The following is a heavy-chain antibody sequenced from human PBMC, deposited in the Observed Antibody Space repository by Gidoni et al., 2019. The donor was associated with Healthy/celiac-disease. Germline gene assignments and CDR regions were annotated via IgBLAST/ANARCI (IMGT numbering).Heavy chain of an antibody. CDR1: GFTFSSYG. D-gene: IGHD6-19*01. CDR2: IWYDGSNK. J-gene: IGHJ4*02. V-gene: IGHV3-33*01. CDR3: ARADSSGWSFSFDY. Sequence: QVQLVESWGGVVQPGRSLRLSCPASGFTFSSYGMHWVRQAPGKGLEWVAVIWYDGSNKYYADSVKGRFTISRDNSKNTLYLQMNSLRAEDTAVYYCARADSSGWSFSFDYWGQGTLVTVSS.